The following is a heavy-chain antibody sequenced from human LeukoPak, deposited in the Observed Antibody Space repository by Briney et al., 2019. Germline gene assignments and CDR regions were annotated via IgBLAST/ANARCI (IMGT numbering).Heavy chain of an antibody. D-gene: IGHD3-10*01. CDR2: ISYDGSNK. V-gene: IGHV3-30*04. CDR3: ARDGYYYGSGSYCDY. CDR1: GFTFSSYA. Sequence: PGGSLRLSCAASGFTFSSYAMHWVRQAPGKGLEWVAVISYDGSNKYYADSVKGRFTISRDNSKNTLYLQMNSLRAEDTAVYYCARDGYYYGSGSYCDYWGQGTLVSVSS. J-gene: IGHJ4*02.